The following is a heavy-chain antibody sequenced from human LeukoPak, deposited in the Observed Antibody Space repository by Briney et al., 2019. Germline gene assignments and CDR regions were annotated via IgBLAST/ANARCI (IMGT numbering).Heavy chain of an antibody. CDR1: GFTFSSYA. CDR2: ISYDGSNK. D-gene: IGHD3-3*01. V-gene: IGHV3-30*01. J-gene: IGHJ4*02. CDR3: ARDQYDFWSELPTAPDY. Sequence: GRSLRLSCAASGFTFSSYAMNWVRQAPGKGLEWVAVISYDGSNKYYADSVKGRFTISRDNSKNTLYLQMNSLRAEDTAVYYCARDQYDFWSELPTAPDYWGQGTLVTVSS.